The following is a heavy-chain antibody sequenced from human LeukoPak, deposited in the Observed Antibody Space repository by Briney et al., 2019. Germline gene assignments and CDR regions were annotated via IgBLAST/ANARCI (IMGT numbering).Heavy chain of an antibody. CDR1: GGSISSYY. J-gene: IGHJ3*02. D-gene: IGHD6-19*01. V-gene: IGHV4-59*01. Sequence: PSESLSLTCTVSGGSISSYYWSWIRQPPGKGLEWLGYIYYSGRTNYNPSLKSRVTISVDTSKNQFSLKLSSVTAADTAVYYCAREGSSIAVAGIDAFDIWGQGTMVTVSS. CDR3: AREGSSIAVAGIDAFDI. CDR2: IYYSGRT.